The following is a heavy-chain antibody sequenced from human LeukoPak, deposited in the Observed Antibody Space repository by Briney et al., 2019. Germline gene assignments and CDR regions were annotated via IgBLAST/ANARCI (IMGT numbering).Heavy chain of an antibody. V-gene: IGHV3-11*01. J-gene: IGHJ3*02. Sequence: GGSLRLSCAASGFTFSDYYMSWIRQAPGEGLEWVSYISSSGSTIYYADSVKGRFTISRDNAKNSLYLQMNRLRAEDTAVYYCTRERIYSSGYDAFDIWGQGTMVTVSS. CDR3: TRERIYSSGYDAFDI. CDR2: ISSSGSTI. CDR1: GFTFSDYY. D-gene: IGHD6-19*01.